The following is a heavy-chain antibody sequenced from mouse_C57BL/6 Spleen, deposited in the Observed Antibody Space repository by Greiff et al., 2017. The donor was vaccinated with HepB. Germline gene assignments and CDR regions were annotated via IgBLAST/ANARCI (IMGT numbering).Heavy chain of an antibody. CDR1: GYSFTGYY. V-gene: IGHV1-31*01. J-gene: IGHJ1*03. CDR3: ARGGTGWDYWYFDV. Sequence: VQLQQSGPELVKPGASVKISCKASGYSFTGYYMHWVKQSHGNILDWIGYIYPYNGVSSYNQKFKGKATLTVDKSSSTAYMELRSLTSEDSSVYYCARGGTGWDYWYFDVWGTGTTVTVSS. D-gene: IGHD4-1*01. CDR2: IYPYNGVS.